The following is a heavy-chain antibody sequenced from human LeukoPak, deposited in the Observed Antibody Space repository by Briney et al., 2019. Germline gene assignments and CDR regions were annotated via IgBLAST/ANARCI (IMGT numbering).Heavy chain of an antibody. CDR1: GFTFSSYS. CDR3: ARDAGAARRYGMDV. V-gene: IGHV3-21*01. D-gene: IGHD2-8*02. CDR2: ISSSSSYI. J-gene: IGHJ6*02. Sequence: GGSLRLSCAASGFTFSSYSMNWVRQAPGKGLEWVSSISSSSSYIYYADSVKGRFTISRDNAKNSLYLQMNSLRAEDTAVYYCARDAGAARRYGMDVGGQGTTVTVSS.